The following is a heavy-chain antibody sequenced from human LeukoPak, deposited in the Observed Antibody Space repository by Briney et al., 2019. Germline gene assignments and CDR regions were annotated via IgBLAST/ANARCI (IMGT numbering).Heavy chain of an antibody. J-gene: IGHJ3*02. Sequence: GESLRISCKGSGYSFTSYWISWVRQMLGKGLEWMGRIDPSDSYTNYSPSFKGHFTISADKSIRPAYLQWSSLKASDTAMYYCARHVSDILTGHAFDIWGQGTMVTVSS. V-gene: IGHV5-10-1*01. D-gene: IGHD3-9*01. CDR3: ARHVSDILTGHAFDI. CDR1: GYSFTSYW. CDR2: IDPSDSYT.